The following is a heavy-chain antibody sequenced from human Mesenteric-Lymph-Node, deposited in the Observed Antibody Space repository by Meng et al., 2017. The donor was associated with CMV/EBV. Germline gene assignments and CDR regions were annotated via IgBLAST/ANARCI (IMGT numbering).Heavy chain of an antibody. CDR1: GYTFTSYG. Sequence: ASVKVSCKASGYTFTSYGISWVRQAPGQGLEWMGWISAYNGNTNYAQKLQGRVTMTTDTSTSTAYMELRSLRSDDTAVYYCARPTNDYGDSPYWYFDLWGRGTLVTVSS. J-gene: IGHJ2*01. CDR2: ISAYNGNT. V-gene: IGHV1-18*01. CDR3: ARPTNDYGDSPYWYFDL. D-gene: IGHD4-17*01.